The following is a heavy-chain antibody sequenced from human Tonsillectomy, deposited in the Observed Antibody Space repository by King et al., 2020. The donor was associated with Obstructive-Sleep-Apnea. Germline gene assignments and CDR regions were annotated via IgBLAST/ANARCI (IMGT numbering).Heavy chain of an antibody. CDR2: IKQDGSER. Sequence: VQLVESGGGLVQPGGSLRLSCTASGFTFSSYWMSWVRQAPGKGLEWVANIKQDGSERYYVDSVKGRFSISRDNAKNSLYLQMNSLRGEDTAVYYCARDWSGLGYWGQGTLVTVSS. D-gene: IGHD3-10*01. CDR3: ARDWSGLGY. J-gene: IGHJ4*02. V-gene: IGHV3-7*01. CDR1: GFTFSSYW.